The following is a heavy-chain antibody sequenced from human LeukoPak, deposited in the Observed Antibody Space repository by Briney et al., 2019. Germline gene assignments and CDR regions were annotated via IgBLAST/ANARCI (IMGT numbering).Heavy chain of an antibody. CDR2: IYYSGST. CDR3: ARGPRRGWFDP. CDR1: GGSISSYY. Sequence: KPSETLSLTCTVSGGSISSYYWSWIRQPPGKGLEWIGYIYYSGSTNYNPSLKSRVTISVDTSKNQFSLKLSSVTAADTAVYYCARGPRRGWFDPWGQGTLVTVSS. D-gene: IGHD3-10*01. J-gene: IGHJ5*02. V-gene: IGHV4-59*01.